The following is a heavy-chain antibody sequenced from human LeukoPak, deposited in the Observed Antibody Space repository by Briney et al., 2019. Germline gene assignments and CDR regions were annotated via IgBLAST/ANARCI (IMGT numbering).Heavy chain of an antibody. Sequence: GGSLRLSCAASGFTFSSYNMNWVRQAPGKGLEWASSISSSSSYIYYADSVKGRFTISRDNAKNSLYLQMNSLRAEDTAVYYCAKDSSGWYYLDHWGQGTLVTVSS. CDR3: AKDSSGWYYLDH. J-gene: IGHJ4*02. V-gene: IGHV3-21*06. D-gene: IGHD6-19*01. CDR2: ISSSSSYI. CDR1: GFTFSSYN.